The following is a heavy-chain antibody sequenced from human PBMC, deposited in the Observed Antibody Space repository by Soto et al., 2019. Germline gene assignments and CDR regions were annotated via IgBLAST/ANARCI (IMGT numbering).Heavy chain of an antibody. CDR1: GGTFSSYA. V-gene: IGHV1-69*01. D-gene: IGHD3-10*01. CDR3: VRDRGYYGSGSLPHNWFVP. J-gene: IGHJ5*02. CDR2: IIPIFGTA. Sequence: QVQLVQSGAEVKKPGSSVKVSCKASGGTFSSYAISWVRQAPGQGLEWMGGIIPIFGTANYAQKFHGRVTITVDESTSTAYMERSRLRSEDTAVYYCVRDRGYYGSGSLPHNWFVPWGQGTLVTVSS.